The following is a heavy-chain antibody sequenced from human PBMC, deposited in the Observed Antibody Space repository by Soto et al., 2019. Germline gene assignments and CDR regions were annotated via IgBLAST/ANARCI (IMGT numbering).Heavy chain of an antibody. V-gene: IGHV3-23*01. Sequence: GGSLRLSCAASGFSFSSYAMSWVRQAPGKGLEWVSSISDGGGSTNYADSVRGRFTIARDRSKNTLYLQMNSLRAEDTAVYYCAKVHLYYYDSSGYYFHWGQGTLVTVSS. CDR3: AKVHLYYYDSSGYYFH. CDR1: GFSFSSYA. CDR2: ISDGGGST. J-gene: IGHJ4*02. D-gene: IGHD3-22*01.